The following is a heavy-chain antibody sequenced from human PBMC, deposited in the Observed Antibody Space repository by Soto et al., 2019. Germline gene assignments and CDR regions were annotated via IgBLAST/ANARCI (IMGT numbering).Heavy chain of an antibody. CDR3: ARVSGSYSYYYYGMDV. J-gene: IGHJ6*02. V-gene: IGHV4-31*03. D-gene: IGHD1-26*01. Sequence: PSETLSLTCTVSGGSISSGGYYWSWIRQHPGKGLEWIGYIYYSGSTYYNPSLKSRVTISVDTSKNQFSLKLSSVTAADTAVYYCARVSGSYSYYYYGMDVWGQGTTVTVS. CDR2: IYYSGST. CDR1: GGSISSGGYY.